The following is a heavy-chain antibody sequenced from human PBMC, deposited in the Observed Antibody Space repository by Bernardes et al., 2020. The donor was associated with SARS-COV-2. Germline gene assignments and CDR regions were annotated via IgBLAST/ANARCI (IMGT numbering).Heavy chain of an antibody. V-gene: IGHV3-11*01. CDR3: ARTARVGEL. Sequence: GSLRPSCAASGFTFSGYYVSWVRQAPGKGLQWISYIGRSGGDIQYADSVKGRFTISRDNAKNLLYLQMDSLSAEDTAMYYCARTARVGELWGRGTLVTVSS. CDR1: GFTFSGYY. CDR2: IGRSGGDI. D-gene: IGHD1-26*01. J-gene: IGHJ2*01.